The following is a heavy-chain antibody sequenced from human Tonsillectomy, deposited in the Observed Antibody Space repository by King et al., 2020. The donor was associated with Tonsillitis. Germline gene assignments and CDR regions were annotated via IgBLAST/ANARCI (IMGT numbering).Heavy chain of an antibody. CDR1: GYIFGNYW. V-gene: IGHV5-51*01. CDR2: IFPGDSDSET. Sequence: VQLVESGAEVKKPGESLKISCQGSGYIFGNYWIGWVRQMPGKGLEWMGIIFPGDSDSETRSNPSFRGQVTISDDKSIRTAYLQWNNLTASDTAIYYCERQGSIGARANWFDPWGQGTVVTVSS. D-gene: IGHD6-6*01. J-gene: IGHJ5*02. CDR3: ERQGSIGARANWFDP.